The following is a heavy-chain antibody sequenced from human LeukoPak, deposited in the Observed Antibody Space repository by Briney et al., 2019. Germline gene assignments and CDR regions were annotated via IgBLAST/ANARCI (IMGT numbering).Heavy chain of an antibody. CDR1: GGSISSYY. J-gene: IGHJ6*02. CDR2: IYYSGST. Sequence: SETLSLTCTVSGGSISSYYWSWIRQPPGKGLEWIGYIYYSGSTNYNPSLKSRVTISVDASKNQFSLKLSSVTAADTAVYYCARASYYYYGMDVWGQGTTVTVSS. CDR3: ARASYYYYGMDV. V-gene: IGHV4-59*01.